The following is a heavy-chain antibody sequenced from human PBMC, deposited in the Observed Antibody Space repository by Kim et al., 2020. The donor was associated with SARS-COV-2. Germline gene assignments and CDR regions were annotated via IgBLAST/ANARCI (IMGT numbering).Heavy chain of an antibody. D-gene: IGHD6-19*01. V-gene: IGHV1-46*01. J-gene: IGHJ4*02. CDR2: INPSGGST. Sequence: ASVKVSCKASGYTFTSYYMHWVRQAPGQGLEWMGIINPSGGSTSYAQKFQGRVTMTRDTSTSTVYMELSSLRSEDTAVYYCARDVELGGIAVAGYYFDYWGQGTLVTVSS. CDR3: ARDVELGGIAVAGYYFDY. CDR1: GYTFTSYY.